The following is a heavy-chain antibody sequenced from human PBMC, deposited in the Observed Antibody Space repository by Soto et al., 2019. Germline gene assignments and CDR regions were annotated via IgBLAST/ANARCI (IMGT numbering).Heavy chain of an antibody. V-gene: IGHV1-69*19. D-gene: IGHD6-19*01. CDR1: GGTFSSYA. CDR2: IIPIFGTA. CDR3: ERVLGHRSSGNYYYYGMDV. Sequence: QVQLVQSGAEVKKPGSSVKVSCKASGGTFSSYAISWVRQAPGQGLEWMGGIIPIFGTANYAQKFQGRVTITADESTSTAYMELSSLRSEDTAVYYWERVLGHRSSGNYYYYGMDVWGQGTTVTVSS. J-gene: IGHJ6*02.